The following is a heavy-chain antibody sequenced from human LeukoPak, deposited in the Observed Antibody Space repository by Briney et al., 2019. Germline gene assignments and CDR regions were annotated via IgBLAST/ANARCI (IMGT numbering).Heavy chain of an antibody. V-gene: IGHV7-4-1*02. CDR2: INTDTGNP. CDR3: ARDTATSGWYLRVY. D-gene: IGHD6-19*01. Sequence: ASVKVSCKASGYTLTHYAMNWVRQAPGQGLEWMGWINTDTGNPTYAQGFTGRFVFSLDTSVSTAYLQINSLKAEDTAVYYCARDTATSGWYLRVYWGQGTLVTVSS. J-gene: IGHJ4*02. CDR1: GYTLTHYA.